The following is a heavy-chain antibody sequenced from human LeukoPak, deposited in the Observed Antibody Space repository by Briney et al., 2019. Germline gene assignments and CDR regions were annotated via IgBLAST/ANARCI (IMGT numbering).Heavy chain of an antibody. Sequence: PGGSLRLSCAASGFTFSSYGMHWVRQAPGKGLEWVAVIWYDGSNKYYADSVKGRFTISRDNSKNTLNLQMNSLRADDTAVYYCAKRGIAPAASFDYWGQGTLVTVSS. D-gene: IGHD2-2*01. CDR1: GFTFSSYG. CDR2: IWYDGSNK. J-gene: IGHJ4*02. V-gene: IGHV3-33*06. CDR3: AKRGIAPAASFDY.